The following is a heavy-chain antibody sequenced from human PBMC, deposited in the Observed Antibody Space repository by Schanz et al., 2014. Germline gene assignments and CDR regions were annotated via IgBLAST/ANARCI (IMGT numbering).Heavy chain of an antibody. J-gene: IGHJ4*02. Sequence: QVQLVESGGGLVKPGGSLRLSCAASGFIFNDYYMNWIRQAPGKGLEWVSTIASGGSHTFYADSVTGRFTISGDNSKNTLFLQMNSLRAEDTAVYYCAKDLPSDYYIAYWGQGTLVTVSS. CDR3: AKDLPSDYYIAY. CDR1: GFIFNDYY. D-gene: IGHD3-22*01. V-gene: IGHV3-11*06. CDR2: IASGGSHT.